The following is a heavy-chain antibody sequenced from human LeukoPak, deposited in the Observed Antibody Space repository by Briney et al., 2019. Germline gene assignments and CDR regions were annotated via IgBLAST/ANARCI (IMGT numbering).Heavy chain of an antibody. Sequence: SGPTLVNPTQTLTLTCTFSGFSLSTSGVGVGWIRQPPGKALEWLALIYWNDDKRYSPSLKSRLTITKDTSKNQVVLTMTNMDPVDTATYYCAHKDSSSSIDNWFDPWDQGTLVTVSS. D-gene: IGHD6-6*01. CDR1: GFSLSTSGVG. CDR3: AHKDSSSSIDNWFDP. J-gene: IGHJ5*02. V-gene: IGHV2-5*01. CDR2: IYWNDDK.